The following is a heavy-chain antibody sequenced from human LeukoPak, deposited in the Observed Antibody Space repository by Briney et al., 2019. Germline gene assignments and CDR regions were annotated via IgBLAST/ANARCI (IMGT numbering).Heavy chain of an antibody. J-gene: IGHJ4*02. CDR2: IYYSGST. CDR1: GGSISSYY. D-gene: IGHD3-9*01. CDR3: ASGGDYDILTGYYPTFDY. Sequence: SETLSLTCTVSGGSISSYYWSWIRQPPGKGLEWIGYIYYSGSTNYNPSLKSRVTISVDTSKNQFSLKLSSVTAADTAVHYCASGGDYDILTGYYPTFDYWGQGTPVTVSS. V-gene: IGHV4-59*01.